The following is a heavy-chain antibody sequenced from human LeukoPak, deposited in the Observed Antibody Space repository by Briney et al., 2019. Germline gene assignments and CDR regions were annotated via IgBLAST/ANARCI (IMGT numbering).Heavy chain of an antibody. J-gene: IGHJ4*02. D-gene: IGHD1-26*01. V-gene: IGHV3-23*01. CDR2: ISGSGGST. Sequence: PGGSLRLSCAASGFTFSSYAMSWVRQAPGKGLEWVSAISGSGGSTYYADSVKGRLTISRDNSKNTLYLQMNSLRAEDTAVYYCAKGARYSGSYGREYYFDYWGQGTLVTVSS. CDR3: AKGARYSGSYGREYYFDY. CDR1: GFTFSSYA.